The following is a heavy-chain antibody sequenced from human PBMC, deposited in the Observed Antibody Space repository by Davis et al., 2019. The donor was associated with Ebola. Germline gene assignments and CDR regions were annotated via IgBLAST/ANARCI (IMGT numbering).Heavy chain of an antibody. V-gene: IGHV3-23*01. J-gene: IGHJ6*02. D-gene: IGHD3-10*01. CDR3: HMVRGVIRSFDGMDV. CDR2: ISGSGGST. Sequence: GESLKISCTASGFTFSSYAMSWVRQAPGKGLEWVSTISGSGGSTNYADSVKGRFTISRDNSKNTLYLQMNSLKAEDTAVYYCHMVRGVIRSFDGMDVWGQGTTVTVSS. CDR1: GFTFSSYA.